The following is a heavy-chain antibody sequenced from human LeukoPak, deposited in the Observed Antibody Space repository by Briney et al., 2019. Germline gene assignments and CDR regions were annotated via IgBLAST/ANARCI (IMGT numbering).Heavy chain of an antibody. V-gene: IGHV3-9*01. CDR2: ISWNSGDI. CDR1: GFTFDDYA. CDR3: AKDRGDGAYVH. J-gene: IGHJ4*02. Sequence: GGSLRLSCAASGFTFDDYAMHWVRQAPGKGLEWVSGISWNSGDIGYADSVKGRFTISRDNAKNSLYLQMNSLRAEDTALYYCAKDRGDGAYVHWGQGTLVTVSS. D-gene: IGHD4/OR15-4a*01.